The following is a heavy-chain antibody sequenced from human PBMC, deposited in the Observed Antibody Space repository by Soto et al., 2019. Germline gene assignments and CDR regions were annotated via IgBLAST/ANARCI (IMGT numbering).Heavy chain of an antibody. CDR2: IYYSGST. J-gene: IGHJ4*02. CDR1: GGSISSYY. Sequence: SETLSLTCTVSGGSISSYYCSWIRQPPGKGLEWIGYIYYSGSTNYNPSLKSRVTISVDTSKNQFSLKLSSVTAADTAVYYCARHPNPKYSSSSFDYRGQGTLVTVSS. V-gene: IGHV4-59*08. CDR3: ARHPNPKYSSSSFDY. D-gene: IGHD6-6*01.